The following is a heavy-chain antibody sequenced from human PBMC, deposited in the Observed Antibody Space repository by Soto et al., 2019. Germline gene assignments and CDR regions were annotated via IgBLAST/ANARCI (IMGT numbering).Heavy chain of an antibody. Sequence: PSETLSLTCAVYGGSFSGYYWSWIRQPPGKGLEWIGEINHSGSTNYNPSLKSRVTISVDTSKNQFSLKLSSVTAADTAVYYCAREGYCSSTSCYGLDYWGQGTLVTVSS. J-gene: IGHJ4*02. CDR3: AREGYCSSTSCYGLDY. CDR1: GGSFSGYY. D-gene: IGHD2-2*01. CDR2: INHSGST. V-gene: IGHV4-34*01.